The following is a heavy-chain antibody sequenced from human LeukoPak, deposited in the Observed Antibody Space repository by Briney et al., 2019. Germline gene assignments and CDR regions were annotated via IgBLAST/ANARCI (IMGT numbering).Heavy chain of an antibody. V-gene: IGHV3-15*01. CDR1: GVTFSNAW. Sequence: GGSLRLSSADSGVTFSNAWMSWVRQAPEKGLEWVGRIKSKTDGGTTDYAAPVKGRFTISRDDSKNTLYLQMNSLKTEDTAVYYCTTDTIVVVPAAAYYFDYWGQGTLVTVSS. J-gene: IGHJ4*02. CDR3: TTDTIVVVPAAAYYFDY. CDR2: IKSKTDGGTT. D-gene: IGHD2-2*01.